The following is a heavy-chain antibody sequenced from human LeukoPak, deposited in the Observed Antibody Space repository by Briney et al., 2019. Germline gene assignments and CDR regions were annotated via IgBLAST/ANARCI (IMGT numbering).Heavy chain of an antibody. D-gene: IGHD3-10*01. CDR2: IRYDGSNK. CDR3: ARDRGPEIDY. J-gene: IGHJ4*02. CDR1: GFTFSSYG. V-gene: IGHV3-33*01. Sequence: PGGSLRLSCAASGFTFSSYGMHWVLQAPGKGLEWVAVIRYDGSNKYYADSVKGRFTISRDNSKNTLYLQMNSLRAEDTAVYYCARDRGPEIDYSGQGTLVTVSS.